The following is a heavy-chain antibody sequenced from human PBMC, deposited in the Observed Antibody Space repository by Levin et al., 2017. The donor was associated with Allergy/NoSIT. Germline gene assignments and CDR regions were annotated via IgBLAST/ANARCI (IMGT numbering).Heavy chain of an antibody. CDR2: IYPGDSDT. CDR1: GYSFTSYW. Sequence: KVSCKGSGYSFTSYWIGWVRQMPGKGLEWMGIIYPGDSDTRYSPSFQGQVTISADKSISTAYLQWSSLKASDTAMYYCARTDYYDFWSGPGMDVWGQGTTVTVSS. V-gene: IGHV5-51*01. J-gene: IGHJ6*02. CDR3: ARTDYYDFWSGPGMDV. D-gene: IGHD3-3*01.